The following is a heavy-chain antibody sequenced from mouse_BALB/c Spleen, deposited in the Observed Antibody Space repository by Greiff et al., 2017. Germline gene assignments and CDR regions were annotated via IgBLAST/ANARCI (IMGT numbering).Heavy chain of an antibody. J-gene: IGHJ4*01. Sequence: EVKLVESGGDLVKPGGSLKLSCAASGFTFSSYGMSWVRQTPDKRLEWVATISSGGSYTYYPDSVKGRFTISRDNAKNTLYLQMSSLKSEDTAMYYCARSGDGYAMDYWGKGTSVTVSS. CDR2: ISSGGSYT. V-gene: IGHV5-6*01. D-gene: IGHD3-1*01. CDR1: GFTFSSYG. CDR3: ARSGDGYAMDY.